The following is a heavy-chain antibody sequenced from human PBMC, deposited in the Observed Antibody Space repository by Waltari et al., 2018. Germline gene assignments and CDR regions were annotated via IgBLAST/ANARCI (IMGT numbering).Heavy chain of an antibody. D-gene: IGHD3-3*01. Sequence: QVQLVQSGAEVKKPGASVKVSCKASGYTFTGYYMHWVRQAPGQGLEWMGWINPNSGGTNYAQKFQGRVTMTRDTSISTAYMELSRLRSDDTAVYYCARSSRYDFWSGYSPDAFDIWGQGTMVTVSS. J-gene: IGHJ3*02. CDR1: GYTFTGYY. CDR3: ARSSRYDFWSGYSPDAFDI. CDR2: INPNSGGT. V-gene: IGHV1-2*02.